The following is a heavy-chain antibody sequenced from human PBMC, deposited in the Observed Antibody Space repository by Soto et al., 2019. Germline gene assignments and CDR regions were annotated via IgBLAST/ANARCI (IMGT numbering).Heavy chain of an antibody. CDR3: TRWDGSSSSVRFHP. J-gene: IGHJ5*02. D-gene: IGHD6-13*01. Sequence: QVQLVESGGGVVQPGRSLSLSCAASGFTFSRYGMNWVRQAAGKGLEWVAVVWYDGSNKFYADSVKGRFTISRDNSRNTVYLQINSLRLEDTAVYYCTRWDGSSSSVRFHPWRQGTLVTVSS. CDR2: VWYDGSNK. V-gene: IGHV3-33*01. CDR1: GFTFSRYG.